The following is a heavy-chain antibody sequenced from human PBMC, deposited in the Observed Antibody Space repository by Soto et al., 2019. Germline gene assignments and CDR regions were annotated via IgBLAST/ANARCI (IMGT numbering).Heavy chain of an antibody. CDR2: MNVDTGGT. Sequence: ASVKVSCKASGYRFTTFYIHWVRQAPGQGLEWMGRMNVDTGGTTYAQKLQGRVTMTTDTSTSTAYMELRSLRSDDTAVYYCARDPAGSVTTPYYYYGMDVWGQGTTVTVSS. CDR1: GYRFTTFY. D-gene: IGHD4-17*01. V-gene: IGHV1-18*04. J-gene: IGHJ6*02. CDR3: ARDPAGSVTTPYYYYGMDV.